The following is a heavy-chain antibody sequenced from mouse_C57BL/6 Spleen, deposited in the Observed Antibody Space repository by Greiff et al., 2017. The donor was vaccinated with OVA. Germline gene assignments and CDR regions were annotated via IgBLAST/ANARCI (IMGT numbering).Heavy chain of an antibody. CDR1: GYSFTGYF. CDR3: ARESVVARDWYFDV. Sequence: LVKPGDSVKISCKASGYSFTGYFMNWVMQSHGKSLEWIGRINPYNGDTFYNQKFKGKATLTVDKSSSTAHMELRSLTSEDSAVYYCARESVVARDWYFDVWGTGTTVTVSS. CDR2: INPYNGDT. D-gene: IGHD1-1*01. J-gene: IGHJ1*03. V-gene: IGHV1-20*01.